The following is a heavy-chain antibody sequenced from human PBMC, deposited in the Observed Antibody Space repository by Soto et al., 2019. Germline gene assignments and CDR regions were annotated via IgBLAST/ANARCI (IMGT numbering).Heavy chain of an antibody. CDR3: AHNIVGATQGYFDY. CDR1: GFSLSTSGVG. Sequence: SGPTLVNPTQTLTLTCTFSGFSLSTSGVGVGWIRQPPGKALEWLALIYWDDDKRYRPSLKSRLTITKDTSKNQVVLTMTNMDPVDTATYYCAHNIVGATQGYFDYWGQGTLVTV. J-gene: IGHJ4*02. D-gene: IGHD1-26*01. V-gene: IGHV2-5*02. CDR2: IYWDDDK.